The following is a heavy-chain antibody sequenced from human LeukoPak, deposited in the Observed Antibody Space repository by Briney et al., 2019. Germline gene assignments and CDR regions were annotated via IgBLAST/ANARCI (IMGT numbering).Heavy chain of an antibody. J-gene: IGHJ3*02. CDR1: GFTVSSNC. CDR3: ASWLVDAFDI. CDR2: IYSGGST. D-gene: IGHD6-19*01. Sequence: GGSLRLSCAASGFTVSSNCMSWVRQAPGKGLEWVSVIYSGGSTYYADSVKGRFTISRDNSKNTLYLQMNSLRAEDAAVYYCASWLVDAFDIWGQGTMVTVSS. V-gene: IGHV3-53*01.